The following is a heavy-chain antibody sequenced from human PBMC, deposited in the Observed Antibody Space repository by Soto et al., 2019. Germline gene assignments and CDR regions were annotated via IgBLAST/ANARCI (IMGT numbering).Heavy chain of an antibody. D-gene: IGHD3-16*02. V-gene: IGHV4-34*01. CDR2: INHSGST. CDR1: GGSFTEYY. CDR3: ARVRARLLSHAFDF. J-gene: IGHJ3*01. Sequence: QVQLQQWGAGLLKPSETLSLTCAVYGGSFTEYYWTWIRQPPGKGLEWIGEINHSGSTNYNPSLKNRVTISLDTSTNQVSLKVNYVTAADTAVYFCARVRARLLSHAFDFWGQGTLVTVSS.